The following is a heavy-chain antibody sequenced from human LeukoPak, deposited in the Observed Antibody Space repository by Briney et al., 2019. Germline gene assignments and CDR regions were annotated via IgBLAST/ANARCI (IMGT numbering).Heavy chain of an antibody. D-gene: IGHD5-18*01. CDR1: GFTFSSYA. V-gene: IGHV3-23*01. Sequence: PGGSLRLSCAASGFTFSSYAMTWVRQAPGKGLEWGSVISGSGSATNYADSVKGGFTISRDNSKDTLYLQMNSLRAEDTAVYYCAKDRGNSYGHFDYWGQGTLVTVSS. J-gene: IGHJ4*02. CDR2: ISGSGSAT. CDR3: AKDRGNSYGHFDY.